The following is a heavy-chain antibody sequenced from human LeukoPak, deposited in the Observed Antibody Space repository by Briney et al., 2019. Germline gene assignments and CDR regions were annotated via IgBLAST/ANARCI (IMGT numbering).Heavy chain of an antibody. CDR2: INSDGSST. CDR3: TALGYPQYFGD. D-gene: IGHD2-15*01. J-gene: IGHJ4*02. V-gene: IGHV3-74*01. CDR1: GFTFSSYW. Sequence: GGSLRLSCAASGFTFSSYWMHWVRQAPGKGLVWVSRINSDGSSTSYADSVKGRFTISRDNAKNTLYLQMNSLRAEDTAVYYCTALGYPQYFGDWGQGSQVTVSS.